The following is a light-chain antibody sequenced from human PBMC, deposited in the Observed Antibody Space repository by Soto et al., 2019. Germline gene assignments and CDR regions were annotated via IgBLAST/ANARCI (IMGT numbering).Light chain of an antibody. CDR3: QQYSNWLTWT. V-gene: IGKV3D-15*01. J-gene: IGKJ1*01. Sequence: EIVLTQSPGTLSLSPGESATLSCRASERISNNLAWYQQNPGQAPRLLTYSASTRATGIRARFIGSGSATEFTLTISSLQSEDFAVYYCQQYSNWLTWTFGQGTKVDI. CDR2: SAS. CDR1: ERISNN.